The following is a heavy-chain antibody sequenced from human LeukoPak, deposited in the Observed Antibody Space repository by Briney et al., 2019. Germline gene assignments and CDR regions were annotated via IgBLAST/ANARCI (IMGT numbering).Heavy chain of an antibody. CDR1: GYTFTSYD. CDR3: ARGVRYFDWLLRKYYYYYGMDV. D-gene: IGHD3-9*01. J-gene: IGHJ6*02. Sequence: GASVKVSCKASGYTFTSYDINWVRQATGQGLEWMGWMNPNSGNTGYAQKFQGRVTMTRNTSISTAYMELSSLRSEDTAVYYCARGVRYFDWLLRKYYYYYGMDVWGQRTTVTVSS. CDR2: MNPNSGNT. V-gene: IGHV1-8*01.